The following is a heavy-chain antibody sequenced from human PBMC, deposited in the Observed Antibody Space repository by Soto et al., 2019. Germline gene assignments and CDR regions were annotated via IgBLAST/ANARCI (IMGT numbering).Heavy chain of an antibody. D-gene: IGHD2-21*02. CDR2: ISGSGGST. CDR1: GFTFSSYA. Sequence: EVQLLESGGGLVQPGGSLRLSCAASGFTFSSYAMSWVRQAPGKGLEWVSAISGSGGSTYYADSVKGRFTISRDNYKTTLYLQMNSLRAEDTAVYYCAKRPRAGDEWYFDLWGRGTLVTVSS. V-gene: IGHV3-23*01. CDR3: AKRPRAGDEWYFDL. J-gene: IGHJ2*01.